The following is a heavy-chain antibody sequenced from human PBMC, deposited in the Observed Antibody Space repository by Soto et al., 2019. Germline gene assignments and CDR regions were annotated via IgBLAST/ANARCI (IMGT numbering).Heavy chain of an antibody. J-gene: IGHJ3*02. V-gene: IGHV3-23*01. CDR2: IAANGGAA. Sequence: SGGSLRLSCAASGFTFSNYAMSWVRQAPGKGPEWVAGIAANGGAAYLADSVKGRFTISRDNSKNTLYLQMNSLRPDDTALYYCGKDPNGDYVGAFDICGQGTMVTVSS. CDR3: GKDPNGDYVGAFDI. D-gene: IGHD4-17*01. CDR1: GFTFSNYA.